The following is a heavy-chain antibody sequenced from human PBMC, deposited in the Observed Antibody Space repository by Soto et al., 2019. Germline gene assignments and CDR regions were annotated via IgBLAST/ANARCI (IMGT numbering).Heavy chain of an antibody. D-gene: IGHD2-2*01. Sequence: QVQLVQSGAEVKKPGASVQVSCKASGYTFTSYGISWVRQAPGQGLEWMGWISAYNGNTNYAQKLQGRVTMTTDTSTSTAYMELRSLRSDDTAVYYCAREDCSSTSCYDNWFDPWGQGTLVTVSS. CDR2: ISAYNGNT. CDR1: GYTFTSYG. V-gene: IGHV1-18*01. J-gene: IGHJ5*02. CDR3: AREDCSSTSCYDNWFDP.